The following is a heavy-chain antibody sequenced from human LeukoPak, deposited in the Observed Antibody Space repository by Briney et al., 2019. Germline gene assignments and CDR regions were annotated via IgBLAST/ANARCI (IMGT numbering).Heavy chain of an antibody. CDR1: GFTFSSYW. CDR3: ARDRAVVVAATDHFFDY. J-gene: IGHJ4*02. D-gene: IGHD2-15*01. Sequence: GGSLRLSCAASGFTFSSYWMSWVRQAPGKGLEWVANIKQDGSEKYYVDSVKGRFTISRDNAKNSLYLQMNGLRAEDTAVYYCARDRAVVVAATDHFFDYWGQGTLVTVSS. CDR2: IKQDGSEK. V-gene: IGHV3-7*01.